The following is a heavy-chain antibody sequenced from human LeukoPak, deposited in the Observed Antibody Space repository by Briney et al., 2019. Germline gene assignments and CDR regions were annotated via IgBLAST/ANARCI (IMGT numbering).Heavy chain of an antibody. J-gene: IGHJ4*02. CDR1: GFTFSSYA. CDR2: ISGSGDST. CDR3: AKDGNYDILTGYYD. Sequence: PGGSLRLSCAASGFTFSSYAMSWVRQAPGKGLEWVSAISGSGDSTYYADSVKGRFTISRDNSKNTLYLQMNSLRAEDTAVYYCAKDGNYDILTGYYDWGQGTLVTVSS. V-gene: IGHV3-23*01. D-gene: IGHD3-9*01.